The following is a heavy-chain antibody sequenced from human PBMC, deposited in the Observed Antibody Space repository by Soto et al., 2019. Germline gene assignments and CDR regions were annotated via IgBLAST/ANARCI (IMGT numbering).Heavy chain of an antibody. D-gene: IGHD3-22*01. CDR3: ARLALYDSSGYYAPYLDY. V-gene: IGHV4-39*01. J-gene: IGHJ4*02. CDR2: IFYSGST. Sequence: PSETLSLTCTVSGGSITSSCHYWGWIRQSPGKGLEWIGSIFYSGSTYYNPSLKSRVTISLDTSKNQFSLKLTSVTAADTAVYYCARLALYDSSGYYAPYLDYWGQGTLVTVSS. CDR1: GGSITSSCHY.